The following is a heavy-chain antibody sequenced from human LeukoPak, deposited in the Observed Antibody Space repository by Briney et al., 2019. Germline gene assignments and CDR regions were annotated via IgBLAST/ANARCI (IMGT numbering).Heavy chain of an antibody. CDR2: IISSSSTI. Sequence: GGSLRLSCAASGFTFSSYNMNWVRQAPGKGLEWVSHIISSSSTIYYADSVKGRFTISRDNAKNSLYLQMNSLRAEDTAVYYCARDKPVATLGNYFDYWGQGTLVTVSS. CDR3: ARDKPVATLGNYFDY. CDR1: GFTFSSYN. D-gene: IGHD5-12*01. J-gene: IGHJ4*02. V-gene: IGHV3-48*01.